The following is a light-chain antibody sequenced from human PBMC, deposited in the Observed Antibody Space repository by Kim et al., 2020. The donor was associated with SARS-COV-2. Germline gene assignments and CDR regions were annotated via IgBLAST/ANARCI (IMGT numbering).Light chain of an antibody. CDR1: QGVSSS. CDR2: DTS. J-gene: IGKJ1*01. CDR3: QQSQSAPWT. Sequence: ASVGDRVTITCRASQGVSSSLAWYQKKPGKAPKLLIYDTSSLQKGVPSRFSGGGFGTDFILTISSLQPEDFAIYYCQQSQSAPWTFGQGTKVDIK. V-gene: IGKV1-12*01.